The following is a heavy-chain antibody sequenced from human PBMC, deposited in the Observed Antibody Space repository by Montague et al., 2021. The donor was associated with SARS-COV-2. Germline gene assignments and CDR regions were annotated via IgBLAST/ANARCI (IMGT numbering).Heavy chain of an antibody. D-gene: IGHD3-22*01. CDR2: VYRTGGT. V-gene: IGHV4-4*02. Sequence: SEILSLTCTVSGGSVTSTSWWSWVRQPPGKGLEWIAEVYRTGGTMFNPSFRSRVTLSIDRSKNLFSLNLNSVTVADTAVYYCARTGAYDHFDYWGPGTLVIVSS. CDR1: GGSVTSTSW. CDR3: ARTGAYDHFDY. J-gene: IGHJ4*02.